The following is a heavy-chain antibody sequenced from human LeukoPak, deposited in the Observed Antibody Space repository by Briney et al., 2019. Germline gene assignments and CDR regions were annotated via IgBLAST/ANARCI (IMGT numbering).Heavy chain of an antibody. Sequence: GGSLRLSCAASGFTVSSNYMSWVRQAPGKGLELVSVIYSGGSTYYADSVNGRFTIPRNNSKNTLYLQMNSLRAEDTAVYYCAGGGGDNAFDTWGQGTMVTVSS. V-gene: IGHV3-53*01. CDR3: AGGGGDNAFDT. J-gene: IGHJ3*02. CDR2: IYSGGST. CDR1: GFTVSSNY. D-gene: IGHD2-21*02.